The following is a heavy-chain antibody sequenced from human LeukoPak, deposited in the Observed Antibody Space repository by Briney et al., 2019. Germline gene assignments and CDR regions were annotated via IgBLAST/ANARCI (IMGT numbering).Heavy chain of an antibody. CDR3: AKSGRRGYSYGSRFKYYYDY. D-gene: IGHD5-18*01. CDR2: ISYDGINK. Sequence: GGSLRLSCAASGFTFSTYEINWVRQAPGKGLEWVAVISYDGINKYYADSVKGRFTISRDNSKNTLYLQMNSLRTEDTAVYYCAKSGRRGYSYGSRFKYYYDYWGQGTLVTVSS. J-gene: IGHJ4*02. V-gene: IGHV3-30*18. CDR1: GFTFSTYE.